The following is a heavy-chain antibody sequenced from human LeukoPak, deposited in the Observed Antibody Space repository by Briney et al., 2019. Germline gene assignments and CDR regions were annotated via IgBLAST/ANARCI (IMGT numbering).Heavy chain of an antibody. Sequence: GASLRLSRAASGFTFSSYAMSWVRQAPGKGLEWVSAISGSGGSTYYADSVKGRFTISRDNSNNTLYLQMNSLRAEDTAVYYCAKHEGTTGISLWAEYDAFDIWGQGTMVTASS. J-gene: IGHJ3*02. CDR2: ISGSGGST. CDR1: GFTFSSYA. V-gene: IGHV3-23*01. CDR3: AKHEGTTGISLWAEYDAFDI. D-gene: IGHD1-1*01.